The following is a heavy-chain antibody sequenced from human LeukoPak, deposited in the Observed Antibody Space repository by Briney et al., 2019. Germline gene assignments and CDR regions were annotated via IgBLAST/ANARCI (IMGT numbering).Heavy chain of an antibody. D-gene: IGHD3-22*01. CDR2: ISGSGGST. Sequence: GGSLRLSCAASGFTFSSYAMSWVRQAPGKGLEWVSAISGSGGSTYYADSVKGRFTISRDNSKNALYLQMNSLRAEDTAVYYCAKDPDSSGYPLIGYWGQGTLVTVSS. J-gene: IGHJ4*02. CDR1: GFTFSSYA. V-gene: IGHV3-23*01. CDR3: AKDPDSSGYPLIGY.